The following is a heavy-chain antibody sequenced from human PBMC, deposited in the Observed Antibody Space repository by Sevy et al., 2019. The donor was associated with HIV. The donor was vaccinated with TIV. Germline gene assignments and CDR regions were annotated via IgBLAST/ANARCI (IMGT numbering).Heavy chain of an antibody. J-gene: IGHJ4*02. V-gene: IGHV3-23*01. CDR3: ARGLYYFDY. CDR2: LSDTGTSK. CDR1: RFTFSGYA. Sequence: GGSLRLSCAASRFTFSGYAMSWVRQAPGTGLEWFSGLSDTGTSKHYADSVKGRFTISRDNSKNTLYLQMNSLGADDTAVYYCARGLYYFDYWGQGSQVTVSS. D-gene: IGHD2-8*01.